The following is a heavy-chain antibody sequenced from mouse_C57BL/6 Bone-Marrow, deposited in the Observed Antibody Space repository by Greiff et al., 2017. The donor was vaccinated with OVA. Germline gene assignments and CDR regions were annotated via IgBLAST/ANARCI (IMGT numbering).Heavy chain of an antibody. V-gene: IGHV1-59*01. D-gene: IGHD1-1*01. CDR1: GYTFTSYW. CDR2: IDPSDSYT. J-gene: IGHJ3*01. CDR3: ASRYYYGSSAFAY. Sequence: QVQLQQPGAELVRPGTSVKLSCKASGYTFTSYWMHWVKQRPGQGLEWIGVIDPSDSYTNYNQKFKGKATLTVDTSSSTAYMQLSSLTSEDSAVYYGASRYYYGSSAFAYWGQGTLVTVSA.